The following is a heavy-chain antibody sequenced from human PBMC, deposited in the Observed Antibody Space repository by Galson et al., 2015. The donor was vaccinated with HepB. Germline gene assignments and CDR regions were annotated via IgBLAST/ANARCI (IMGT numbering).Heavy chain of an antibody. CDR2: INAGNGNT. CDR3: AREGNYDFWSGRSHYYYYYMDV. D-gene: IGHD3-3*01. J-gene: IGHJ6*03. V-gene: IGHV1-3*01. Sequence: SVKVSCKASGYTFTSYAMHWVRQAPGQRLEWMGWINAGNGNTKYSQKFQGRVTITRDTSASTAYMELSSLRSEDTAVYYCAREGNYDFWSGRSHYYYYYMDVWGKGTTVTVSS. CDR1: GYTFTSYA.